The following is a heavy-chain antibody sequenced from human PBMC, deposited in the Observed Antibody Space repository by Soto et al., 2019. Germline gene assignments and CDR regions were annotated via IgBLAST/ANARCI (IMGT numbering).Heavy chain of an antibody. CDR3: ARSRYCSGGSCYAIGY. J-gene: IGHJ4*02. Sequence: QVQLVQSGAEVKKPGSSVKVSCKASGGTFSSYAISWVRQAPGQGLDWMGGIIPIFGTANYAQKFQGRVTITADESTSTGYMELSSLRSEDTAVYYCARSRYCSGGSCYAIGYWGQGTLVTVSS. V-gene: IGHV1-69*12. D-gene: IGHD2-15*01. CDR2: IIPIFGTA. CDR1: GGTFSSYA.